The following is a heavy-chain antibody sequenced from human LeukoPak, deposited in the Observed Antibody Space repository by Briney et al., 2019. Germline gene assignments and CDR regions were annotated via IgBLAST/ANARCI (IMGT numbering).Heavy chain of an antibody. CDR1: GYTFTSTGYY. Sequence: GASVKVSCLASGYTFTSTGYYIHWVRQAPGQGPEWMGWINPNTGGTLYTEKFQDRVTMTRDTSISTVYMELSRLTSDDTAVYYCARQNDQIGVAGTWFDYWGQGALVTVSS. D-gene: IGHD6-19*01. V-gene: IGHV1-2*02. J-gene: IGHJ4*02. CDR2: INPNTGGT. CDR3: ARQNDQIGVAGTWFDY.